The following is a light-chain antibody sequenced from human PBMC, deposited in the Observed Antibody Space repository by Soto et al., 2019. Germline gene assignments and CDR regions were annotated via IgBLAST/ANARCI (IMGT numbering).Light chain of an antibody. CDR2: DVT. CDR3: CSYAGSYSVV. CDR1: SRDVGGYYS. V-gene: IGLV2-11*01. Sequence: QSALTQPRSVSGSPGQSVTISCTGTSRDVGGYYSVSWYQQHPGKAPKLLIYDVTKRPSGVPDRFSGSKSGNTASLRISGIQADDEADYSGCSYAGSYSVVFGGGAKLTVL. J-gene: IGLJ3*02.